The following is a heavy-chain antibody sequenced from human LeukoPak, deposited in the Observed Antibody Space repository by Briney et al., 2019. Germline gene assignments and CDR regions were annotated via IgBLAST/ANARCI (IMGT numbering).Heavy chain of an antibody. CDR2: IYHSGST. CDR1: GYSISSGYY. CDR3: AARMVRGVTPVNWFDP. J-gene: IGHJ5*02. V-gene: IGHV4-38-2*02. Sequence: KSSETLSLTCTVSGYSISSGYYWGWIRQPPGKGLEWIGSIYHSGSTYYNPSLKSRVTISVDTSKNQFSLKLSSVTAADTAVYYCAARMVRGVTPVNWFDPWGQGTLVTVSS. D-gene: IGHD3-10*01.